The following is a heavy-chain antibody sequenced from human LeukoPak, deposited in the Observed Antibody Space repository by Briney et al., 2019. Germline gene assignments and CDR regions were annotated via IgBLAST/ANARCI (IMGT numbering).Heavy chain of an antibody. J-gene: IGHJ4*02. CDR3: ARDTGHDSSGYYFDY. V-gene: IGHV4-4*07. Sequence: SETLSLTCTVSGNSFGDYYWSWIRQPAGKGLEWIGRIYTSGSTTYNPSLKSRVTMSVDTSKSQFSLNLMSVTAADTAVYYCARDTGHDSSGYYFDYWGQGTLVTVSS. CDR1: GNSFGDYY. D-gene: IGHD3-22*01. CDR2: IYTSGST.